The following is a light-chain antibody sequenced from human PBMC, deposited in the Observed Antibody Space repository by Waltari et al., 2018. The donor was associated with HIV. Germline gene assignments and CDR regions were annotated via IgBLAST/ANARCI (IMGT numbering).Light chain of an antibody. CDR1: SSDVGGYNY. CDR3: SSYTSSSTTV. J-gene: IGLJ2*01. CDR2: EVS. V-gene: IGLV2-14*01. Sequence: QSALTQPRSVSGSPGQSVTISCTGTSSDVGGYNYVSWYQQHPGKAPKLMIYEVSNRPSGVSNRFSGSKSGNTASLTISGVQPEDESDYYCSSYTSSSTTVFGGGTKLTVL.